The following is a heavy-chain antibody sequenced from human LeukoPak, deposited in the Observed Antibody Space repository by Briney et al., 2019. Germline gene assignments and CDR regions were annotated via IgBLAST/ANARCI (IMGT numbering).Heavy chain of an antibody. D-gene: IGHD5-18*01. CDR1: GGTFSSYA. Sequence: SVKVSCKASGGTFSSYAISWVRQAPGQGLEWMGRIIPIFGTANYAQKFQGRVTITTDESTSTAYMELGSLRSEDTAVYYCARGLVGYSYGYYDYWAQGTLVTVSS. CDR2: IIPIFGTA. V-gene: IGHV1-69*05. J-gene: IGHJ4*02. CDR3: ARGLVGYSYGYYDY.